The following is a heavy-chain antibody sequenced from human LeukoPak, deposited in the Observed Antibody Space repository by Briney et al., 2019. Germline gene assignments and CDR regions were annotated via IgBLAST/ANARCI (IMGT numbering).Heavy chain of an antibody. Sequence: SVKVSCKASGYTFTCYYMHWVRQAPGQGVEWMGWINPNSGGTNYAQKFQGRVTMTRDTSISTAYMELSRLRYDETDVYYCARDSPSIVVVPAAMGEDYYYYYGMDVWGQGTTVTVSS. CDR2: INPNSGGT. V-gene: IGHV1-2*02. J-gene: IGHJ6*02. CDR3: ARDSPSIVVVPAAMGEDYYYYYGMDV. CDR1: GYTFTCYY. D-gene: IGHD2-2*01.